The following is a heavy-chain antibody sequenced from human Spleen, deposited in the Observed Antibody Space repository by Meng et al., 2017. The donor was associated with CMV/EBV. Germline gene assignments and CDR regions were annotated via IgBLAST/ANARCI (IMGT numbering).Heavy chain of an antibody. J-gene: IGHJ4*02. D-gene: IGHD2-2*02. CDR3: ARVGYCSSISCYTFDY. V-gene: IGHV4-39*07. CDR1: GGSISSSSNY. Sequence: SETLSLTCIVSGGSISSSSNYWGWVRQPPGKGLEWIGNIYYSGSTHYNKSLKSRVTISIDTSKNHFSQKLSSVTAADTAVYFCARVGYCSSISCYTFDYWGQGTLVTVSS. CDR2: IYYSGST.